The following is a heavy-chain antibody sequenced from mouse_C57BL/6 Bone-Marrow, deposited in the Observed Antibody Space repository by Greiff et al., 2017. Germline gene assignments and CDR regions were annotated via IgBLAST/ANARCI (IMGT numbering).Heavy chain of an antibody. CDR1: GYTFTSYG. D-gene: IGHD1-2*01. CDR3: AKGLLRPYYFDY. J-gene: IGHJ2*01. CDR2: IYPRSGNT. Sequence: QVQLKESGAELARPGASVKLSCKASGYTFTSYGISWVKQRTGQGLEWIGEIYPRSGNTYYNEKFKGKATLTADKSSSTAYMELRSLTSEDSAVYFCAKGLLRPYYFDYWGQGTTLTVSS. V-gene: IGHV1-81*01.